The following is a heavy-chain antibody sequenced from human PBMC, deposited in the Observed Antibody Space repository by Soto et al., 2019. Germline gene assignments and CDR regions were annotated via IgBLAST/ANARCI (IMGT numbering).Heavy chain of an antibody. CDR3: ASFMGVARRRLQSHGYFDL. J-gene: IGHJ2*01. CDR2: IIPIFGTA. V-gene: IGHV1-69*01. Sequence: QVQLVQSGAEVKKPGSSVKVSCKASGGTFSSYAISWVRQAPGQGLEWLGGIIPIFGTADYAQKFQGRVTITADESTSTAYMELSSLRSEDTAVYYCASFMGVARRRLQSHGYFDLWGRGTLVTVSS. CDR1: GGTFSSYA. D-gene: IGHD4-4*01.